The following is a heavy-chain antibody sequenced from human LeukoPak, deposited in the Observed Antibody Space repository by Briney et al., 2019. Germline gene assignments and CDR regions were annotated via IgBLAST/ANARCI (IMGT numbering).Heavy chain of an antibody. D-gene: IGHD3-22*01. Sequence: GASVKVPCKASGGTFSSYAISWVRQAPGQGLEWMGRIIPIFGIANYAQKFQGRVTITADKSTSTAYMELSSLRSEDTAVYYCARDYYDSSGYYPFDYWGQGTLVTVSS. V-gene: IGHV1-69*04. CDR2: IIPIFGIA. CDR3: ARDYYDSSGYYPFDY. CDR1: GGTFSSYA. J-gene: IGHJ4*02.